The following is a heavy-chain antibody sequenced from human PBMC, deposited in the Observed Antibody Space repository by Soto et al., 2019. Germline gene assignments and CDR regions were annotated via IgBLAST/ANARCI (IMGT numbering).Heavy chain of an antibody. CDR3: ARDRPGDEGDAFDI. CDR1: GLIVSTNY. V-gene: IGHV3-53*01. Sequence: HGGSPRLSCAASGLIVSTNYMNWVRQAPGKGLEWVSVLYSGGSTHYAGSVKGRFIISRDNSKNTPYLQMNSLRAEDTAVYYCARDRPGDEGDAFDIWGHGTLVTVSS. CDR2: LYSGGST. J-gene: IGHJ3*02. D-gene: IGHD3-10*01.